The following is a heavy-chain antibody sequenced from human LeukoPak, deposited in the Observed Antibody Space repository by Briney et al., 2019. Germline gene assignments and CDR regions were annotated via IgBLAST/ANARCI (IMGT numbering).Heavy chain of an antibody. CDR1: GGSISSYY. CDR3: ATLPRGKVGATAPFDY. J-gene: IGHJ4*02. CDR2: IYYSGST. D-gene: IGHD1-26*01. V-gene: IGHV4-59*01. Sequence: PSETLSLTCTVSGGSISSYYWSWIRQPPGKGLEWIGYIYYSGSTNYNPSLKSRVTVSVDTSKNQFSLKLSSVTAADTAVYYCATLPRGKVGATAPFDYWGQGTLVTVSS.